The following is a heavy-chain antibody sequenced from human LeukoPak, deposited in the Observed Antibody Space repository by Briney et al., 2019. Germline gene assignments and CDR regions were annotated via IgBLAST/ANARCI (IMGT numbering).Heavy chain of an antibody. CDR2: ISGSGGGT. J-gene: IGHJ5*02. D-gene: IGHD2-8*01. Sequence: GGSLRPSCTASGFTFSSCAMSWVRQAPGKGLEWVPAISGSGGGTYYADSVRGRFTIARDNSKNTLYLQMNSLRAEDTAVYYCAKDGANGLFDNWGQGTLVTVSS. CDR1: GFTFSSCA. CDR3: AKDGANGLFDN. V-gene: IGHV3-23*01.